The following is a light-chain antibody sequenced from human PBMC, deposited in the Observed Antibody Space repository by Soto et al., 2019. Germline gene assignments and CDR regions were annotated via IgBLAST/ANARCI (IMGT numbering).Light chain of an antibody. CDR1: QGIRNF. CDR3: QKYRSVPV. V-gene: IGKV1-27*01. Sequence: DSQMTQSPTSLSASVGDRVTITCRASQGIRNFVAWYQQKPGKAPKLLIYAASTLQSGVPSRFSGSGSGTDFTLTSSSLQPEDVATYSCQKYRSVPVFGPGTKVEIK. J-gene: IGKJ3*01. CDR2: AAS.